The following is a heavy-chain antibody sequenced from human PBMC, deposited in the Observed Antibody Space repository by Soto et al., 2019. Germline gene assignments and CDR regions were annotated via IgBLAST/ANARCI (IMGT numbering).Heavy chain of an antibody. CDR3: ARAPDYYGSGSYYAYFDY. V-gene: IGHV4-4*02. CDR2: IYHSGST. Sequence: PSETLSLTCAVSGGSISSSNWWSWVRQPPGKGLEWIGEIYHSGSTNYNPSLKSRVTVSVDKSKNQFSLRLSSVTAADTAVYYCARAPDYYGSGSYYAYFDYWGQGTLVTVSS. CDR1: GGSISSSNW. J-gene: IGHJ4*02. D-gene: IGHD3-10*01.